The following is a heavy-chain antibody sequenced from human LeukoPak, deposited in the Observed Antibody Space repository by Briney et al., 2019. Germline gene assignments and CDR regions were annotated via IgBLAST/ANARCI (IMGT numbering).Heavy chain of an antibody. Sequence: PGGSLRLSCAASGFTFSSYTMSWVRQAPGKWLEWVSAISAGGGNTYYADSVKGRFTISRDNSKNTLYLQMNSLRAEDTAVYSCAVPQWELLNWGQGTLVTVSS. J-gene: IGHJ4*02. V-gene: IGHV3-23*01. D-gene: IGHD1-26*01. CDR1: GFTFSSYT. CDR3: AVPQWELLN. CDR2: ISAGGGNT.